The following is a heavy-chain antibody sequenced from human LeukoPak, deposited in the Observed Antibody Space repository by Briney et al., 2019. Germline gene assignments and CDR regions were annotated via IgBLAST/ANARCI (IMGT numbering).Heavy chain of an antibody. CDR2: TSYSEGT. Sequence: SETLSLTCTVSGGSVSSVGYYWNWIRQHPGKGLEWIGFTSYSEGTYYSPSLMSRITISVDRSQNQFSLKMRDVTAADTAVYFCATADWESFYFDSWGQGALVAVSS. CDR3: ATADWESFYFDS. CDR1: GGSVSSVGYY. J-gene: IGHJ4*02. V-gene: IGHV4-31*03. D-gene: IGHD1-26*01.